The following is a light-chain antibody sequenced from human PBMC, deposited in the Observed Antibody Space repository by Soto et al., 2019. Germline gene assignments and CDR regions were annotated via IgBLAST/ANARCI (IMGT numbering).Light chain of an antibody. CDR2: GAS. V-gene: IGKV3D-15*01. J-gene: IGKJ4*01. CDR1: QSVDSTY. Sequence: EIVMTQSPATLSLSPGERATLSCRASQSVDSTYLTWYQQKPGQAPRLLIYGASGRATGIPARFSGSGSGTDFTLTISSLQSEDSAVYYCQQYNNWPPKITFGGGTKVDIK. CDR3: QQYNNWPPKIT.